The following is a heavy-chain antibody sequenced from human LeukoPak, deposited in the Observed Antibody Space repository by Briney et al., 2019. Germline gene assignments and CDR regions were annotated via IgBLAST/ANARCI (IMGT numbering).Heavy chain of an antibody. CDR3: ATVEVGTVDVFDI. Sequence: SETLSLTCTVCGGSVTNYHWSWIRQPAGKGLGWIARFYTGGSTTYNPSLNGRATMSVDTSMNHFSLKLTSVTAADTAIYYCATVEVGTVDVFDIWGQGTMVTVSS. CDR1: GGSVTNYH. J-gene: IGHJ3*02. V-gene: IGHV4-4*07. D-gene: IGHD1-26*01. CDR2: FYTGGST.